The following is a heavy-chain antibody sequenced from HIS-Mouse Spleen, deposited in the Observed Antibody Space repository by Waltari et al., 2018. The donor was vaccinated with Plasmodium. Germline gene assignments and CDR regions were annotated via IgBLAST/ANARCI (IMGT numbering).Heavy chain of an antibody. CDR1: GGSFSGYY. CDR2: INHSGST. D-gene: IGHD3-9*01. CDR3: ARAPIRDAFDI. J-gene: IGHJ3*02. V-gene: IGHV4-34*01. Sequence: QVQLRQWGAGLLKPSETLSLTCAVYGGSFSGYYWCWIRQPPGKGLEWIGEINHSGSTNNTPSLTSRVIISVDTSKNQFSLKLSSVTAADTAVYYGARAPIRDAFDIWGQGTMVTVSS.